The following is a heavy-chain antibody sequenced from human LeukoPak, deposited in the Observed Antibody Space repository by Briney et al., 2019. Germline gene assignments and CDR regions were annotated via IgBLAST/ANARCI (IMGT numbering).Heavy chain of an antibody. CDR1: GGSISSHY. CDR2: IHYSGST. D-gene: IGHD3-22*01. V-gene: IGHV4-59*11. CDR3: ARAYYDSSGYIYYFDY. Sequence: SETLSLTCTVSGGSISSHYWSWIRQPPGKGLEWIGYIHYSGSTNYNPSLKSRVTISVDTSKNQFSLKLSSVTAADTAVYYCARAYYDSSGYIYYFDYWGQGTLVTVSS. J-gene: IGHJ4*02.